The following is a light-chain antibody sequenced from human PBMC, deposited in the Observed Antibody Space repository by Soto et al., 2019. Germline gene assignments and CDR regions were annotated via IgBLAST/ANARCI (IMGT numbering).Light chain of an antibody. CDR1: QSLLHSNGYNY. Sequence: DIFMTQSPLSLTDTPGEPASISCRSSQSLLHSNGYNYLDWYLQKAGQSPQLLIYWGSNRASGVPDRFSGSGSGTDFTLKISRVEAEDVGVYYCMQALQAPLTCGQGTKVEI. J-gene: IGKJ1*01. V-gene: IGKV2-28*01. CDR2: WGS. CDR3: MQALQAPLT.